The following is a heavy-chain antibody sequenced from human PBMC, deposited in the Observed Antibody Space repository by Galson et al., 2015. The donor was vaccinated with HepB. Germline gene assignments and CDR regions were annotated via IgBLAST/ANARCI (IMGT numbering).Heavy chain of an antibody. CDR1: GYSFTSYW. D-gene: IGHD2-2*01. CDR2: IDPSDSYT. J-gene: IGHJ4*02. Sequence: QSGAEVKKPGESLRISCKGSGYSFTSYWINWVRQMPGKGLEWMGRIDPSDSYTNYSPSFQGHVTISADKSISTAYLQWSSLKASDTAMYFCARLQGVAAVPAATPVDYWGQGTLVTVSS. CDR3: ARLQGVAAVPAATPVDY. V-gene: IGHV5-10-1*01.